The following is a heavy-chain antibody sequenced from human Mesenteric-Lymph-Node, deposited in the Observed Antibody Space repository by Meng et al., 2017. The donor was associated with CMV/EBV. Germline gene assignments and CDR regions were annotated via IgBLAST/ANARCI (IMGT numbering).Heavy chain of an antibody. D-gene: IGHD3-22*01. Sequence: SVKVSCKASGGTFSSYRISWVRQAPGQGLEWMGGIIPIFGTAKYPQKFLDRVTITTDESTSTTYMELSSLRSEDTAVYYCARINYESTGYYFYYYGMDVWGQGTTVTVSS. J-gene: IGHJ6*02. CDR3: ARINYESTGYYFYYYGMDV. V-gene: IGHV1-69*05. CDR1: GGTFSSYR. CDR2: IIPIFGTA.